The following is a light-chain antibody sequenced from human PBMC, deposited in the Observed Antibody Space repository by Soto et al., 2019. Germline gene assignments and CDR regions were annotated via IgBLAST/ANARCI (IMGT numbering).Light chain of an antibody. J-gene: IGKJ4*01. CDR2: GAS. CDR1: QTFRNN. Sequence: EIVMTQSPATLSVSPGERATLSCRASQTFRNNLAWYQQKPGQAPRLLFYGASTRAADIPARFSGSGSGTEFTLTISSLQSEDFSVYYCQQYDVWPLTFGGWTKLEI. CDR3: QQYDVWPLT. V-gene: IGKV3-15*01.